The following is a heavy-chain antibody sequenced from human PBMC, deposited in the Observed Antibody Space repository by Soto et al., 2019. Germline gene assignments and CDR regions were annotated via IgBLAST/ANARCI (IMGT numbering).Heavy chain of an antibody. CDR2: ISGNGATT. Sequence: EVALLESGGGSVQPGGSLRLSCEVSGVAFSFYSMSWVRQAPGKGLEWVASISGNGATTYYAASGKGRFTFSRDNSKNTVHLQMNSLRGEDTAVYYCAKDRGGFTSGWEFFDFWGQGTLVTVSS. D-gene: IGHD6-19*01. CDR3: AKDRGGFTSGWEFFDF. V-gene: IGHV3-23*01. J-gene: IGHJ4*02. CDR1: GVAFSFYS.